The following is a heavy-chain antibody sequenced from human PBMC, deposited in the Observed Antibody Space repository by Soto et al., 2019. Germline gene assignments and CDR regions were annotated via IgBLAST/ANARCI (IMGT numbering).Heavy chain of an antibody. CDR2: IYYSGST. CDR3: ARARARDGYNSGAFDI. V-gene: IGHV4-30-4*01. D-gene: IGHD5-12*01. J-gene: IGHJ3*02. Sequence: SETLSLTCTVSGGSISSGDYYWSWIRQPPGKGLEWIGYIYYSGSTYYNPSLKSRVTISVDTSKNQFSLKLSSVTAADTAVYYCARARARDGYNSGAFDIWGQGTMVT. CDR1: GGSISSGDYY.